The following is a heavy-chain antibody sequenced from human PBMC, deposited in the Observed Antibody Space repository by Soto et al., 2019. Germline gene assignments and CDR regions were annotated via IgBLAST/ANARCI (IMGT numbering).Heavy chain of an antibody. J-gene: IGHJ5*02. CDR2: IYHSGSA. D-gene: IGHD1-20*01. V-gene: IGHV4-4*02. CDR1: GGSISSSNW. Sequence: LSLTCAVSGGSISSSNWWSWVRQPPGKGLEWIGEIYHSGSANYNPSLKSRVTISVDKSNNQFSLKVRSVTAADTAIYYCARVGLTGSSVDLWGQGTLVTVSS. CDR3: ARVGLTGSSVDL.